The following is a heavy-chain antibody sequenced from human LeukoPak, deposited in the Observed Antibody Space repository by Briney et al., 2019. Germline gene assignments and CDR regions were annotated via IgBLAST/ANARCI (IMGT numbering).Heavy chain of an antibody. J-gene: IGHJ4*02. CDR3: AKEPSSGYIFDY. D-gene: IGHD6-13*01. CDR2: IWYDGTNK. Sequence: PGGSLRLSCAASGFTFSSYGMHWVRQAPGKGLEWMAFIWYDGTNKYYADSVKGRFTISRDNSKNTLYLQMNSLRAEDTAVYYCAKEPSSGYIFDYWGQGTLVTVSS. V-gene: IGHV3-30*02. CDR1: GFTFSSYG.